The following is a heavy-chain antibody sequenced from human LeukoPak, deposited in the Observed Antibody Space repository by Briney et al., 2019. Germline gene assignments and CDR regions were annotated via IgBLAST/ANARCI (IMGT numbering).Heavy chain of an antibody. J-gene: IGHJ6*02. D-gene: IGHD2-15*01. CDR3: ARDSGGYCSGGSCYYGMDV. V-gene: IGHV3-53*01. CDR1: GFTVSSNY. CDR2: IYSGGST. Sequence: GGSLRLSCAASGFTVSSNYMSWVRQTPGKGLEWVSVIYSGGSTYYADSVTGRFTISRDNSKNTLYLQMNSLRAEDTAVYYCARDSGGYCSGGSCYYGMDVGGQGPTATVS.